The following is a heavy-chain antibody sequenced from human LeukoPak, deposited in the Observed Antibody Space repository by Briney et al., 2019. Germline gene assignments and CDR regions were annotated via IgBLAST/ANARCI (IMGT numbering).Heavy chain of an antibody. V-gene: IGHV3-48*01. CDR2: ISPGSSTI. CDR3: ARYDYSGSYLDN. Sequence: PGGSLRLSCAASEFTFSSYNMIWVRQAPGKGLEWVSYISPGSSTIYYADSLKGRFTISRDNAKNSLFLQMNSLRAGDTAVYYCARYDYSGSYLDNWGQGTLVTVSS. D-gene: IGHD1-26*01. J-gene: IGHJ4*02. CDR1: EFTFSSYN.